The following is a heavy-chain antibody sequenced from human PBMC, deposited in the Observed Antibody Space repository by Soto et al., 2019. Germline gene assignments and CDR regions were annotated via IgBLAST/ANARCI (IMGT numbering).Heavy chain of an antibody. D-gene: IGHD6-6*01. CDR1: GGSFSGYY. CDR3: ARLRLVLMNYYYGMEV. V-gene: IGHV4-34*01. Sequence: SSETLSLTCAVYGGSFSGYYWSWIRQPPGKGLEWIGEINHSGSTNYNPSLKSRVTISVDTSKNQFSLKLSSVTAADTAVYYCARLRLVLMNYYYGMEVWGQGTTVTVSS. J-gene: IGHJ6*02. CDR2: INHSGST.